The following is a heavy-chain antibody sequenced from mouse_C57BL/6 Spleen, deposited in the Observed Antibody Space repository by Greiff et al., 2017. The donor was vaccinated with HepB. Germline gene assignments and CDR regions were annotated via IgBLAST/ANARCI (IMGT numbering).Heavy chain of an antibody. J-gene: IGHJ1*03. CDR3: ARWLLHYWYFDV. CDR2: INPSTGGT. Sequence: EVQLQQSGPELVKPGASVKISCKASGYSFAGYYMNWVKQSPEKSLEWIGEINPSTGGTTYNQKFKAKATLTVDKSSSTAYMQLKSLTSEDSAVYYCARWLLHYWYFDVWGTGTTVTVSS. D-gene: IGHD2-3*01. CDR1: GYSFAGYY. V-gene: IGHV1-42*01.